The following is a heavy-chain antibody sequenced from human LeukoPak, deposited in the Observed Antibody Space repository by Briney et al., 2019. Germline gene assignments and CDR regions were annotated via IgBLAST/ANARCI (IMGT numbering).Heavy chain of an antibody. D-gene: IGHD3-10*01. Sequence: QPGGSLRLSCAASGFTFSRYWMTWVRQAPGKGLEWVANIKQDGSEKYYVDSVKGRFTISRDNAKNSLYLQMNSLRAEDTAVYYCARDLFSDYGSGSYYAFDIWGQGTMVTVSS. J-gene: IGHJ3*02. V-gene: IGHV3-7*01. CDR2: IKQDGSEK. CDR3: ARDLFSDYGSGSYYAFDI. CDR1: GFTFSRYW.